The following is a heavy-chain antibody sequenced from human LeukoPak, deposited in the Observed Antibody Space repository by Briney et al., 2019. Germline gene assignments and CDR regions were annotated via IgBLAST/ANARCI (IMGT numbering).Heavy chain of an antibody. V-gene: IGHV1-18*01. CDR3: ARVPLMVYSLGY. J-gene: IGHJ4*02. CDR1: GYTFTSYG. D-gene: IGHD2-8*01. CDR2: ISAYNDNT. Sequence: ASVNVSCKASGYTFTSYGISWVRQAPGQGLEWMGWISAYNDNTNYAQKFQGRVTMTTDTSTSTAYMELRSLRSDDTAVYYCARVPLMVYSLGYWGQGTLVTVSS.